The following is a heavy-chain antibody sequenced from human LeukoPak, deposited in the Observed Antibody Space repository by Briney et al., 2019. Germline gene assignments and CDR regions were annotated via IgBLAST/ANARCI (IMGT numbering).Heavy chain of an antibody. CDR3: ARESGDITMVRGAYKIHEYYFDY. D-gene: IGHD3-10*01. Sequence: PSETLSLTCTVSGGSISSYYWSWIRQPPGKGLEWIGYIYYSGSTNYNPSLKSRVTISVDTSKNQFSLKLSSVTAADTAVYYCARESGDITMVRGAYKIHEYYFDYRGQGTLVTVSS. J-gene: IGHJ4*02. CDR2: IYYSGST. CDR1: GGSISSYY. V-gene: IGHV4-59*01.